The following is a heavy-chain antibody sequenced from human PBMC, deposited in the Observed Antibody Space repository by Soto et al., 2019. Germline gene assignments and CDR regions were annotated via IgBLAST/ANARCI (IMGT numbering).Heavy chain of an antibody. V-gene: IGHV4-59*01. D-gene: IGHD2-8*01. CDR3: ARVYGTNYGFDY. CDR1: GAPMNRYY. Sequence: SETLFLTCTVSGAPMNRYYWSWIRQPPGKALEWIGHVFNSDTSKYNPSLRSRVDMSVDRAKNQFSLTMASLTTADTAVYYCARVYGTNYGFDYWGQGALVTVSS. CDR2: VFNSDTS. J-gene: IGHJ4*02.